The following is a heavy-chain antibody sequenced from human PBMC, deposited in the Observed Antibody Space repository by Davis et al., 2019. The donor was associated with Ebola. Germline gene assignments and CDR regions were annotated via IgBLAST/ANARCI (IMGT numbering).Heavy chain of an antibody. Sequence: GESLKISCAASGFTFSSSAMHWVRQVPGKGLEWVAFISYDGSNKYYADSVKGRFTISRDNSKNTLYLQMNSLRVEDTAVYNCASGLYGDYSDGYWGQGTLVTVSS. CDR2: ISYDGSNK. J-gene: IGHJ4*02. CDR1: GFTFSSSA. CDR3: ASGLYGDYSDGY. V-gene: IGHV3-30-3*01. D-gene: IGHD4-17*01.